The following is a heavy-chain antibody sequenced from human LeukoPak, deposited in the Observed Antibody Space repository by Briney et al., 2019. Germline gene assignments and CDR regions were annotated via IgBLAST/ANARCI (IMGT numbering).Heavy chain of an antibody. J-gene: IGHJ4*02. CDR3: ARDEGLGYSYGWVY. CDR2: IRYDGTNK. D-gene: IGHD5-18*01. V-gene: IGHV3-30*02. CDR1: GFNFSSYG. Sequence: GGSLRLSCAASGFNFSSYGMHWVRQAPGKGLEWVAFIRYDGTNKYYADSVKGRFTISRDNSKNTLYLQMNSLRAEDTAVYYCARDEGLGYSYGWVYWGQGTLVTVSS.